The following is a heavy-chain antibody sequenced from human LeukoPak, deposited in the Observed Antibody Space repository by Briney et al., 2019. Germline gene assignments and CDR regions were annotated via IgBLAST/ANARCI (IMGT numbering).Heavy chain of an antibody. J-gene: IGHJ4*02. V-gene: IGHV3-13*01. Sequence: GSLRLSCAGSGFSFSSYDMLWVRQATGKGLEWVSANGFGGDTYYAGSVKGRFTISRESAMNSFYLQMNSLSAGDTAVYFCARAVAGTDEIDSWGQGTLVTVSS. CDR2: NGFGGDT. CDR1: GFSFSSYD. CDR3: ARAVAGTDEIDS. D-gene: IGHD6-19*01.